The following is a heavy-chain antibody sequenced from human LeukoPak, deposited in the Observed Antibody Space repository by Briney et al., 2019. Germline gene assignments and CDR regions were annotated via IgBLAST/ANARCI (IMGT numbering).Heavy chain of an antibody. CDR3: AKESDSGYGDY. CDR2: ISGSGGST. J-gene: IGHJ4*02. CDR1: GFTFNTYA. V-gene: IGHV3-23*01. D-gene: IGHD5-12*01. Sequence: PGGSLRLSCAASGFTFNTYAMSWVRQAPGKGLEWVSGISGSGGSTNYADSVKGRFTISRDNSKNTLYLQLNSLRAEDTAVYYCAKESDSGYGDYWGQGTLVTVSS.